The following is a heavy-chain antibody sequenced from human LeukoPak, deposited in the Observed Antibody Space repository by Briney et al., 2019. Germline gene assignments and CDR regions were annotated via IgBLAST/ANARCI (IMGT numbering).Heavy chain of an antibody. V-gene: IGHV3-30*02. CDR1: GFTFSSYG. D-gene: IGHD6-13*01. J-gene: IGHJ4*02. CDR3: AKDLWYSSSWYYFDY. Sequence: GGSLRLSCAASGFTFSSYGMHWVRQAPGKGLEWVAFIRYDGSNKYYADSVKGRFTISRDNSKNTLYLQMNSLRAEDTAVYYCAKDLWYSSSWYYFDYWGQGTLVTVSS. CDR2: IRYDGSNK.